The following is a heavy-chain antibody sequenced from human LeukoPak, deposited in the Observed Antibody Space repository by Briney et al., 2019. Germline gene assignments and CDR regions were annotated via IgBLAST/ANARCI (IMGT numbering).Heavy chain of an antibody. Sequence: GGSLRLSCAASGFSFSGSAIHWVRQSAGKGLEWVGHIDKKANFYATASAASVEGSFTISRDDSRNTAYLKMTSLKTGDTALYYCTRYSGTYNWLDPWGQGTLVIVSS. CDR2: IDKKANFYAT. CDR1: GFSFSGSA. V-gene: IGHV3-73*01. D-gene: IGHD1-26*01. CDR3: TRYSGTYNWLDP. J-gene: IGHJ5*02.